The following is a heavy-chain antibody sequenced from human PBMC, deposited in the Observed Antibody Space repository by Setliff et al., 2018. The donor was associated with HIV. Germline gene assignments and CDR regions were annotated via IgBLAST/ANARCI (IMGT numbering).Heavy chain of an antibody. Sequence: SETLSLTCIVSGGSISSSSYYWGWIRQPPGKGLEWIGSIYYSGSTYYNPSLKSRVTISVDTSKNQFSLKLSSVTAADTAVYNCARAKSSGYWPWYFDYWGQGTLVTVSS. J-gene: IGHJ4*02. CDR2: IYYSGST. CDR3: ARAKSSGYWPWYFDY. D-gene: IGHD3-22*01. CDR1: GGSISSSSYY. V-gene: IGHV4-39*07.